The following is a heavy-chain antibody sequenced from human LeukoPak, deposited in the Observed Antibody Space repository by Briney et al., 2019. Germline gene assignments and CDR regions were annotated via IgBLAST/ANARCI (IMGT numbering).Heavy chain of an antibody. D-gene: IGHD1-1*01. CDR1: GYTSTTYG. Sequence: ASVKVSCQSSGYTSTTYGISWMRQAPGQGLEWMGWISFHNGNTNYAQKFHGRLTMTTDTSTSTAYMELRSLRSDDTGVYYCARDVPGSIGTTARFDPWGQGTLVTVSS. CDR3: ARDVPGSIGTTARFDP. V-gene: IGHV1-18*01. CDR2: ISFHNGNT. J-gene: IGHJ5*02.